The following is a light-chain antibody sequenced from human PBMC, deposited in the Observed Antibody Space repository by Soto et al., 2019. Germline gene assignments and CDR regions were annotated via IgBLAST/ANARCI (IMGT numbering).Light chain of an antibody. Sequence: QSALTQPASVSGSPGQSITLSCTGTSSDVGNYNYVSWYQQHPGKAPKLMIYEVSNRPSGVSNRFSGSKSGNTASLTISGLQAEDEADYYCSSYTSSSTWVFGGGTKVTVL. CDR2: EVS. J-gene: IGLJ3*02. CDR3: SSYTSSSTWV. CDR1: SSDVGNYNY. V-gene: IGLV2-14*01.